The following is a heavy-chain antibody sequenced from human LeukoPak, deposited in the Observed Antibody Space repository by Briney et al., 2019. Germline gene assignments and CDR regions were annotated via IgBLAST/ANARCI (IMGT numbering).Heavy chain of an antibody. CDR1: GFTFSDYY. CDR3: ARGYYDSSGYWYFDY. J-gene: IGHJ4*02. D-gene: IGHD3-22*01. V-gene: IGHV3-11*01. Sequence: GESLRLSCAASGFTFSDYYMSWIRQAPGKGLEWVSYISSSGSTIYYADSVKGRFTISRDNAKNSLYLQMNSLRAEDTAVYYCARGYYDSSGYWYFDYWGQGTLVTVSS. CDR2: ISSSGSTI.